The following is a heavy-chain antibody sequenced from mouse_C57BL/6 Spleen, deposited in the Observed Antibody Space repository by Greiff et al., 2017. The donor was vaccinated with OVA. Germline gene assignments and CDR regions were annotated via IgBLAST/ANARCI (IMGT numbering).Heavy chain of an antibody. CDR2: IHPNSGST. V-gene: IGHV1-64*01. CDR1: GYTFTSYW. J-gene: IGHJ2*01. Sequence: QVQLKQPGAELVKPGASVKLSCKASGYTFTSYWMHWVKQRPEQGLEWIGMIHPNSGSTNYNEKFKSKATLTVDKSSSTAYMQLSSLTSEDSAVYYCASGYYYGSSYDYFDYWGQGTTLTVSS. D-gene: IGHD1-1*01. CDR3: ASGYYYGSSYDYFDY.